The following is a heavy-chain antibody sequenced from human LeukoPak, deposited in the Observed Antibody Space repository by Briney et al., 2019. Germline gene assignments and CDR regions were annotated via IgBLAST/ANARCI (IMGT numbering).Heavy chain of an antibody. V-gene: IGHV4-59*08. Sequence: PSETLSLTCTVSGGSISSDYWTWIRQPPGKGLGWIGYIYHSGSTKYNPSLKSRVTISVATSKNQFSLNLRSVTATDTAVYYCAKKGRTYTDYGGYYDYMDVWGKGTTVTVS. CDR2: IYHSGST. CDR1: GGSISSDY. CDR3: AKKGRTYTDYGGYYDYMDV. J-gene: IGHJ6*03. D-gene: IGHD4-17*01.